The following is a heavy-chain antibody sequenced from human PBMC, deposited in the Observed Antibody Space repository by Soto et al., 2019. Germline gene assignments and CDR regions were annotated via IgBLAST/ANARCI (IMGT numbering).Heavy chain of an antibody. J-gene: IGHJ3*02. CDR3: ATSIAAAGKGAFDI. D-gene: IGHD6-13*01. CDR1: RFPSRSNS. Sequence: GGSLRLSCAASRFPSRSNSMNWECLAPGKVLEWVSSMSSGSSYIYYADAVKGRFTISRDNAKNSLYLQMNSLRAEDTAVYYCATSIAAAGKGAFDIWGQGTMVTVSS. CDR2: MSSGSSYI. V-gene: IGHV3-21*01.